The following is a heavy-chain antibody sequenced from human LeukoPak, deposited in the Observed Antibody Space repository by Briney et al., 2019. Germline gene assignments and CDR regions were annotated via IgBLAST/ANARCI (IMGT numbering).Heavy chain of an antibody. CDR3: AKDGDDCIDY. V-gene: IGHV3-30*02. Sequence: GGSLRLSCAASGFTLSCCGMHWVRQAPGKGLEWVAFIRYDGGNKYYADSVKGRFTISRDNSKNTLYLQMNSLRAEDTAMYYCAKDGDDCIDYWGQGTLVTVSS. CDR2: IRYDGGNK. J-gene: IGHJ4*02. D-gene: IGHD3-22*01. CDR1: GFTLSCCG.